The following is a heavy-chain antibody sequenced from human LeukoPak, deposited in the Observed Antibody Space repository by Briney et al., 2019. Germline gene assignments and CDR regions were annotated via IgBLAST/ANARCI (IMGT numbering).Heavy chain of an antibody. CDR2: ISGSGGST. V-gene: IGHV3-23*01. D-gene: IGHD5-24*01. Sequence: PGGSLRLSCAASGFTFSSYAMGWVRQAPEKGLEWVSTISGSGGSTYYADSVKGRFTISRDKSKNTVYLQMNSLRAEDTAVYYCAKERGYGYNHIDYWGQGTLVTVSS. CDR1: GFTFSSYA. J-gene: IGHJ4*02. CDR3: AKERGYGYNHIDY.